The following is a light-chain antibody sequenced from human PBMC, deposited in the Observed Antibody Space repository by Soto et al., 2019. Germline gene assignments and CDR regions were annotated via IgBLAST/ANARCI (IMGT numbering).Light chain of an antibody. CDR3: QQHNSYPYT. V-gene: IGKV1-9*01. J-gene: IGKJ4*01. CDR2: VTS. CDR1: QGVSSY. Sequence: IQLTQSPSSLSASVGDRVTITCRASQGVSSYLAWYQQKPGKAPNLLIYVTSTLQSGVLSRFSGSGSGTDFTLTISGLEPEDFAIYYCQQHNSYPYTFGGGAKVEIK.